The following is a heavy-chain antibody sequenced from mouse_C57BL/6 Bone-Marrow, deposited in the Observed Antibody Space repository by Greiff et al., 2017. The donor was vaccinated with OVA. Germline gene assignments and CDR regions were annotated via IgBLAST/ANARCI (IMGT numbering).Heavy chain of an antibody. V-gene: IGHV2-2*01. D-gene: IGHD1-1*02. CDR2: IWRGGST. J-gene: IGHJ2*01. CDR1: GFSLTSYG. Sequence: QVQLQQSGPGLVQPSQSLSITCTVSGFSLTSYGVHWVRQSPGKGLEWLGVIWRGGSTDNNAAFISRLSIRTVNSKSQLFFKMTSLQADDTAIYYCARSVLWSPNYFDYWGQGTTLTVSS. CDR3: ARSVLWSPNYFDY.